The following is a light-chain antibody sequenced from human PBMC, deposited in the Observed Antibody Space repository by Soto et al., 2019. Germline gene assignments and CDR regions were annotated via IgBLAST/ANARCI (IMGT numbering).Light chain of an antibody. J-gene: IGKJ5*01. CDR1: QGISSY. Sequence: AIRMTQSPSSFSASTGDRVTITCRASQGISSYLAWYQQKPGKAPKLLIYAASTLQSGVPSRFSGSGSGTDFTLTISCLQSEDFATYYCQQYYSYPHTFGQGTRLESK. CDR3: QQYYSYPHT. V-gene: IGKV1-8*01. CDR2: AAS.